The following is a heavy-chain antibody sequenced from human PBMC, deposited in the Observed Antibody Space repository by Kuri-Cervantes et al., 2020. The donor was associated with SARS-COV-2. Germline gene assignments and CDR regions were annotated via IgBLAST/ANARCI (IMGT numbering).Heavy chain of an antibody. CDR1: GGSISSSSYY. V-gene: IGHV4-39*07. Sequence: GSLRLSCTVSGGSISSSSYYWGWIRQPPGKGLEWIGGIYYSGSTYYNPSLKSRVTISVDTSKNQFSLKLSSVTAADTAVYYCASFGGGGSDGGFDPWGQGTLVTVSS. D-gene: IGHD3-16*01. J-gene: IGHJ5*02. CDR3: ASFGGGGSDGGFDP. CDR2: IYYSGST.